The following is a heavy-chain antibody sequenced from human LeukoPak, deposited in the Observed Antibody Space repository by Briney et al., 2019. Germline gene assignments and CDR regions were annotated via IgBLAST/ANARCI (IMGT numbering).Heavy chain of an antibody. CDR2: INPNSGGT. CDR3: AREPQVWFGELSERGRDAFDI. V-gene: IGHV1-2*02. CDR1: GYTFTGYY. Sequence: GASVKVSCKASGYTFTGYYMHWVRQAPGQGLEWMGWINPNSGGTNYAQKFQGRVTMTRDTSISTAYMELSRLRSDDTAVYYCAREPQVWFGELSERGRDAFDIWGQGTMVTVSS. D-gene: IGHD3-10*01. J-gene: IGHJ3*02.